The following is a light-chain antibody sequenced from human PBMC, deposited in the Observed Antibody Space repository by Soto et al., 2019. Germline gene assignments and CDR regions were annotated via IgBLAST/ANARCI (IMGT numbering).Light chain of an antibody. V-gene: IGLV2-18*02. CDR3: SSYSGSGTVI. CDR1: NSDVCTYSR. J-gene: IGLJ2*01. CDR2: EVT. Sequence: QSALTQPPSVSGSPGQSVAISCTGTNSDVCTYSRVSWYQQSPGTAPKLMISEVTQRPSGVPDRFSGSKSGNTASLTISGLQAEDEADYYCSSYSGSGTVIFGGGTKLTVL.